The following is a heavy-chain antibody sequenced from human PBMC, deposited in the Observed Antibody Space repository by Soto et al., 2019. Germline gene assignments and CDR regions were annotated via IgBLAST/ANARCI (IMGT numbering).Heavy chain of an antibody. Sequence: PSETLSLTCTASGGSITSSSHFWGWVRQPPGKGREWIGTIYFTGNTYYTPSLKSRFTMSIDTSKNEFSLRLNSVTAADTAVYYCAGQTFTIAAASYGRSNWFDPWGPGTLVTVSS. CDR2: IYFTGNT. CDR1: GGSITSSSHF. D-gene: IGHD6-25*01. CDR3: AGQTFTIAAASYGRSNWFDP. V-gene: IGHV4-39*01. J-gene: IGHJ5*02.